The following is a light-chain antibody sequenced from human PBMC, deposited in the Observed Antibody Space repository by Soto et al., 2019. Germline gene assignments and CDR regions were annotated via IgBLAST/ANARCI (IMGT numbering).Light chain of an antibody. Sequence: QSVLTQPASVSGSPGQSITLSCAGSSSDVGGYNHVSWYQHHPGKAPKLLIYEVTNRPSGVSNRFSGSKSGNTASLTISGLQAEDEAEYYCSSYTSSFSSVFGTGTKVT. CDR2: EVT. V-gene: IGLV2-14*01. CDR1: SSDVGGYNH. J-gene: IGLJ1*01. CDR3: SSYTSSFSSV.